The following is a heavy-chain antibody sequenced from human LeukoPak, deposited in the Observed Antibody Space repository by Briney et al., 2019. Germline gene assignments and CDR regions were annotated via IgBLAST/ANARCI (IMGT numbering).Heavy chain of an antibody. CDR3: ARDLRPHYDYVWGSYRPPFF. Sequence: ASVKVSCKASGYTFTSYYMHWVRQAPGQGLEWMGWISGYNSKPFYAQNFQGRVTITADESTSTAYMELSSLRSEDTAVYYCARDLRPHYDYVWGSYRPPFFWGQGTLVTVSS. V-gene: IGHV1-18*04. CDR2: ISGYNSKP. J-gene: IGHJ4*02. D-gene: IGHD3-16*02. CDR1: GYTFTSYY.